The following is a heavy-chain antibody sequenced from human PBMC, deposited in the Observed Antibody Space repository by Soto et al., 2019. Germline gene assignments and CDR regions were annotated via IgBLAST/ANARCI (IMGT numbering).Heavy chain of an antibody. CDR2: INPNSGVT. Sequence: ASVKVSCKASGYSFSDYYINWVRQAPGQGLEWMGWINPNSGVTNFGKKFQGWVTMTRDTSISTVYMELSSLKSDDTAVYFYARSLTTYLVADLWGQGTQVTVSS. V-gene: IGHV1-2*04. CDR3: ARSLTTYLVADL. D-gene: IGHD4-17*01. J-gene: IGHJ5*02. CDR1: GYSFSDYY.